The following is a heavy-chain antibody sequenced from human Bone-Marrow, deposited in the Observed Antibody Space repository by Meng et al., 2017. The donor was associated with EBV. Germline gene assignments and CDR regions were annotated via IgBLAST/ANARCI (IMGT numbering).Heavy chain of an antibody. CDR1: GGSVSRGGYY. Sequence: QVPLQELAPGLVKPSETLSLTCTVSGGSVSRGGYYWSWIRQPPGKGLEWIGYIYYSGDTTYNPSLKSRVTMSVDTSKNQFSLKLSSVTAADTAVYYCARGISSGWDYYFDYWGQGTLVTVSS. D-gene: IGHD6-19*01. CDR3: ARGISSGWDYYFDY. CDR2: IYYSGDT. V-gene: IGHV4-61*08. J-gene: IGHJ4*02.